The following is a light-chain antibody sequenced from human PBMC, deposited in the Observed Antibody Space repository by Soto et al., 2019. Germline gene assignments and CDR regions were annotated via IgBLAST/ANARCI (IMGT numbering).Light chain of an antibody. Sequence: QSALTQPASVSGSPGQSITISCTGTSSDIGSGYAYVSWYQQHPGKAPKVIIYEVRHRPSSVSSRFSGSRSGNTASLTISGLQAEDEAHYYCSSYTSSNTVVFGGGTQLTVL. CDR3: SSYTSSNTVV. V-gene: IGLV2-14*01. J-gene: IGLJ2*01. CDR1: SSDIGSGYAY. CDR2: EVR.